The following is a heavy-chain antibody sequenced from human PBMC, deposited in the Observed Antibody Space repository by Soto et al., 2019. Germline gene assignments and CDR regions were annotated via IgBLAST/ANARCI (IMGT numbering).Heavy chain of an antibody. CDR3: ARPPGYISDWYYFDL. J-gene: IGHJ4*02. CDR2: ISPKSGGT. V-gene: IGHV1-2*02. CDR1: GYSFIDYY. Sequence: EASVKVSCKASGYSFIDYYIHWVRQAPGQGFEWMGRISPKSGGTNYAQKFEGRVTMTWDTSLNTAYMELSSLISDDTAGYYCARPPGYISDWYYFDLWGQGTLVTVSS. D-gene: IGHD3-9*01.